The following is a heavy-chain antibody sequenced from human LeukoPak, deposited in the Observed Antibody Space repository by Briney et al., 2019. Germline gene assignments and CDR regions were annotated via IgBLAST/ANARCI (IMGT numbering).Heavy chain of an antibody. V-gene: IGHV3-48*03. CDR1: GFTFSTYE. D-gene: IGHD5-18*01. Sequence: PGGSLRLSCAASGFTFSTYEMNWVRQAPGKGLEWVSYISSSGQTTYYADSVKGRSTISRDNAKNSLYLQMNSLRAEDTAVYYCARGGYGSSWGQGTIVSLSS. CDR2: ISSSGQTT. J-gene: IGHJ1*01. CDR3: ARGGYGSS.